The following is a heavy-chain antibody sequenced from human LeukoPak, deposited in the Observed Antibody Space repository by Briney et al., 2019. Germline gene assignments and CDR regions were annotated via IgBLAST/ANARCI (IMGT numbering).Heavy chain of an antibody. V-gene: IGHV3-23*01. J-gene: IGHJ4*02. CDR1: GFTFSNYA. CDR2: ISGSGDTT. Sequence: GGSLRLSCAASGFTFSNYAMSWVRQAPGKGLEWVSFISGSGDTTYYADSVKGQFTISRDKARNILFLHMNTLRAEDTATYYCAKLRVYQYFDWRTSEYYFDYWGQGTLVTVSS. CDR3: AKLRVYQYFDWRTSEYYFDY. D-gene: IGHD3-9*01.